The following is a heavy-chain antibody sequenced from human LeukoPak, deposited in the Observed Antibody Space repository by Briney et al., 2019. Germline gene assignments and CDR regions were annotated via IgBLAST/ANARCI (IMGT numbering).Heavy chain of an antibody. CDR1: GFTFSSYA. V-gene: IGHV3-23*01. CDR2: ISGSGGST. Sequence: EPGGSLRLSCAASGFTFSSYAMSWIRQAPGKGLEWVSAISGSGGSTYYADSVKGRFTISRDNSKNTLYLQMNSLRAEDTAVYYCARADSSSCLARFGCRGYAFDIWGQGTMVTVSS. D-gene: IGHD6-13*01. J-gene: IGHJ3*02. CDR3: ARADSSSCLARFGCRGYAFDI.